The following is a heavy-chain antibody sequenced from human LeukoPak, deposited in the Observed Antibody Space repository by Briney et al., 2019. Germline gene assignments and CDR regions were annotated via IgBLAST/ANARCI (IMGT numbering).Heavy chain of an antibody. Sequence: SETLSLTCTVSGGSISVYYWSWIRQPPGKGLEWIGYIYYSGSTNYNPSLKSRVTISVDTSKNQFSLKLSSVTAADTAVYYCARARAVADPFDHWGQGTLVTVSS. D-gene: IGHD6-19*01. V-gene: IGHV4-59*01. J-gene: IGHJ4*02. CDR3: ARARAVADPFDH. CDR1: GGSISVYY. CDR2: IYYSGST.